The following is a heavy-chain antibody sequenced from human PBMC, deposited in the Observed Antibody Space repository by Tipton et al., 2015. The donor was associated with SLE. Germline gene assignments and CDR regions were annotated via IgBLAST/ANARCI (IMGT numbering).Heavy chain of an antibody. CDR3: ARQRGVPTAGALNWFDP. J-gene: IGHJ5*02. CDR1: GVSVSPYY. V-gene: IGHV4-59*08. CDR2: ISDGGNS. Sequence: LRLSCTVSGVSVSPYYWTWIRLPPGRGLEWIGYISDGGNSNYNPSLTSRVTMSVDTSNNQFSLKLRSVTAADTAVYYCARQRGVPTAGALNWFDPWGQGTLVTVSS. D-gene: IGHD2-2*01.